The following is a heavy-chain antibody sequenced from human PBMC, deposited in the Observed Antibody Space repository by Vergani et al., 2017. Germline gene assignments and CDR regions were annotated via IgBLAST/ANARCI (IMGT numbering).Heavy chain of an antibody. J-gene: IGHJ5*02. CDR3: AKGRQLLWFGELSSPNWFDP. D-gene: IGHD3-10*01. CDR2: ISGSGGST. V-gene: IGHV3-23*04. Sequence: EVQLVESGGGLVQPGGSLRLSCAASGFTFSSYAMSWVRQAPGKGLEWVSAISGSGGSTYYADSVKGRFTISRDNSKNTLYLQMNSLRAEDTAVYYCAKGRQLLWFGELSSPNWFDPWGQGTLVTVSS. CDR1: GFTFSSYA.